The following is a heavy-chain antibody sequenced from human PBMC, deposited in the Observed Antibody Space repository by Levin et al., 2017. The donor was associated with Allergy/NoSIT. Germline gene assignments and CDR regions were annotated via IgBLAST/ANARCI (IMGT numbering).Heavy chain of an antibody. D-gene: IGHD5/OR15-5a*01. Sequence: PGESLKISCKASGYTFSTYGLTWVRQAPGQGLEWMAWINPYNGNTNFAQKLQGRVSVTTDTSTATVYMEVRSLRSDDTAVYYCARISVVSGSSRFDHWGQGTLVTVSS. V-gene: IGHV1-18*01. CDR2: INPYNGNT. CDR1: GYTFSTYG. CDR3: ARISVVSGSSRFDH. J-gene: IGHJ4*02.